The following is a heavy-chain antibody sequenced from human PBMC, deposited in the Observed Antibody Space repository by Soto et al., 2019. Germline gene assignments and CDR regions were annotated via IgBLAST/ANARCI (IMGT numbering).Heavy chain of an antibody. CDR2: IYYSGRT. Sequence: SVNLSLTCTVSGGSISSGGYYWSWICQHPGQGLEWNGYIYYSGRTCSNPSVKGRVNFSVNTSKNQSSLKGSSVIAADTDLYYCARDEGGYNYKYFDNWGQETLVTVSS. CDR3: ARDEGGYNYKYFDN. J-gene: IGHJ4*02. CDR1: GGSISSGGYY. D-gene: IGHD5-12*01. V-gene: IGHV4-31*03.